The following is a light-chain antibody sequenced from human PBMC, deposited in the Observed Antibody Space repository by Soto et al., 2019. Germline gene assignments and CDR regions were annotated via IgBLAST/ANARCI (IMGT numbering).Light chain of an antibody. J-gene: IGLJ2*01. CDR1: SSNIGAGYD. CDR2: ADN. CDR3: QSYDGNLSGVL. Sequence: QSVLTQTPSVSGAPGQKITMSCTGSSSNIGAGYDVHWYQQVPGAAPRLLIYADNNRPSGVPDRFSASKSGTSASLAITGLQAEDEADYYCQSYDGNLSGVLFGGGTKLTVL. V-gene: IGLV1-40*01.